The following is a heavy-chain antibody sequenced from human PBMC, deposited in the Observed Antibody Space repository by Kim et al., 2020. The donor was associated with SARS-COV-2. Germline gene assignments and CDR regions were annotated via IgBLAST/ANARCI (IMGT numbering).Heavy chain of an antibody. D-gene: IGHD5-12*01. CDR3: ARDWRGYSGFRGPTFDS. Sequence: SETLSLTCAVSGGSISSGNWWTWLRQPPGKGLEWIGQIYHSGSTNYNPSLKSRVTFSLHKSKNQFSLKLSSVTAADTALYYCARDWRGYSGFRGPTFDS. CDR1: GGSISSGNW. V-gene: IGHV4-4*02. CDR2: IYHSGST. J-gene: IGHJ5*01.